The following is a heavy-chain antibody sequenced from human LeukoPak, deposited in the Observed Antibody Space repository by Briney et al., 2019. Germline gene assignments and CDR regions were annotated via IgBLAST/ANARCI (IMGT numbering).Heavy chain of an antibody. Sequence: ASVTVSCKASGYNFITYGISWVRQAPGQGPEWMGWINPYNGNTKYTQKVQGRVTMTTDTSTSTVYMELRSLRSDDTAVYYCARELYGRFEYWSQGTLVTVPS. CDR2: INPYNGNT. V-gene: IGHV1-18*01. J-gene: IGHJ4*02. D-gene: IGHD3-3*01. CDR3: ARELYGRFEY. CDR1: GYNFITYG.